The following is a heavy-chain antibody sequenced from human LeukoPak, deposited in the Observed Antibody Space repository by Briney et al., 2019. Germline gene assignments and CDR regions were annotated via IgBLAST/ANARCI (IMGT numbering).Heavy chain of an antibody. CDR1: GGSINSVAYY. CDR3: ARLYAAPTGYYFDY. J-gene: IGHJ4*02. CDR2: IYTSGST. D-gene: IGHD2-8*01. Sequence: SETLSLTCTVSGGSINSVAYYWSWIRQPAGKGLEWIGRIYTSGSTNYNPSLKSRVTMSVDTSKNQFSLKLSSVTAADTAVYYCARLYAAPTGYYFDYWGQGTLVTVSS. V-gene: IGHV4-61*02.